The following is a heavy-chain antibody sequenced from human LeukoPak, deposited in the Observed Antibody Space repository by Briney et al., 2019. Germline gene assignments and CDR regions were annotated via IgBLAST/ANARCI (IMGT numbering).Heavy chain of an antibody. CDR1: GFTFDDYD. Sequence: PGGSLRLSCAASGFTFDDYDMHWVRQAPGKGLEWVSGISWNSGSIGYADSVKGRFTISRDNAKNSLYLQMNSLRAEETALYYCAKDAIAAGTVYWGQGTLVTVSS. V-gene: IGHV3-9*01. J-gene: IGHJ4*02. CDR3: AKDAIAAGTVY. D-gene: IGHD6-19*01. CDR2: ISWNSGSI.